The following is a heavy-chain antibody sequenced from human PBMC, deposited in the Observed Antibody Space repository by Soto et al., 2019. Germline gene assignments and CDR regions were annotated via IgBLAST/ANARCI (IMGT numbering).Heavy chain of an antibody. D-gene: IGHD5-18*01. CDR2: ISYDGSNK. CDR3: ARGARYSYGYRTKPSQAGLGAFDI. J-gene: IGHJ3*02. V-gene: IGHV3-30-3*01. Sequence: QVQLVESGGGVVQPGRSLRLSCAASGFTFSSYAMHWVRQAPGKGLEWVAVISYDGSNKYYADSVKGRFTISRDNSKNSLYLQMNSLRGEDTAVYYCARGARYSYGYRTKPSQAGLGAFDIWGQGTMVTVSS. CDR1: GFTFSSYA.